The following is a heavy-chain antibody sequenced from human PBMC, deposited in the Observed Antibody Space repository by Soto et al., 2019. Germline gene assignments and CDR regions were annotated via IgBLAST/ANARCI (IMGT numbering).Heavy chain of an antibody. CDR2: ISGSGGRT. V-gene: IGHV3-23*01. Sequence: GGSLRLSCAASGFTFSSYAMNWVRQAPGKGLEWVSAISGSGGRTYYSDSVKGRFSISRDNSKNTLFLQMSSLRAGDTAVYYCAVLRADFWNGYPTGRLVDWFDPWGQGTLVTVSS. D-gene: IGHD3-3*01. CDR1: GFTFSSYA. J-gene: IGHJ5*02. CDR3: AVLRADFWNGYPTGRLVDWFDP.